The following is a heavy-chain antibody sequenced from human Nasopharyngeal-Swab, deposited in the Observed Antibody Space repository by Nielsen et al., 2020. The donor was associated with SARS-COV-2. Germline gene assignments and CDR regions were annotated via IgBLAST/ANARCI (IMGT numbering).Heavy chain of an antibody. CDR2: INPSGGST. D-gene: IGHD5-24*01. J-gene: IGHJ4*02. V-gene: IGHV1-46*01. Sequence: VQQAPGQGLEWMGIINPSGGSTSYAQKFQGRVTMTRDTSTSTVYMELSSLRSEDTAVYYCARAFRDGYNYGYWGQGTLVTVSS. CDR3: ARAFRDGYNYGY.